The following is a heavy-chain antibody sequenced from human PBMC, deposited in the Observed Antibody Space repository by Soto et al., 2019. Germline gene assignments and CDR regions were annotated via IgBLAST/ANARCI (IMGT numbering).Heavy chain of an antibody. CDR3: AKGREQLVHGVFDY. J-gene: IGHJ4*02. V-gene: IGHV3-23*01. Sequence: EVQLLESGGGLVQPGGSLRLSCAASGFTLGTYVMSWVRQAPGKGLEWVSGIDSGGGGTYYADSVKGRFTISRDNSKNTLSPLMKGLRAEDTAVFYCAKGREQLVHGVFDYWGQGTLVNVAS. CDR2: IDSGGGGT. CDR1: GFTLGTYV. D-gene: IGHD6-6*01.